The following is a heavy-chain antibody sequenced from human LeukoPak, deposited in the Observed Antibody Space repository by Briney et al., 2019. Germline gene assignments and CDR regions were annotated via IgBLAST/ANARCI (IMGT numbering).Heavy chain of an antibody. CDR3: AKWGDYDILTGYYVSDF. D-gene: IGHD3-9*01. Sequence: GASLRLSCAASGFIFRNYAMSWVRQAPGKGLEWVSAITGSGDTTYYADSVKGRFTISRDNSRNTLYVEMNTLRAEDTAVYYCAKWGDYDILTGYYVSDFWGQGTLVTVSS. CDR1: GFIFRNYA. V-gene: IGHV3-23*01. J-gene: IGHJ4*02. CDR2: ITGSGDTT.